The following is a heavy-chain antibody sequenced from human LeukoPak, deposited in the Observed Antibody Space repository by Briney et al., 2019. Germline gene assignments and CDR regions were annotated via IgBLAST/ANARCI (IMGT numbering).Heavy chain of an antibody. CDR2: ISISGSTI. V-gene: IGHV3-48*03. CDR3: ARDGYNNYDY. D-gene: IGHD5-24*01. Sequence: PGGSLRLSCAASGFPFSSYDMNWVRQAPGKGLEWVSYISISGSTIYYADSVKGRFTISRDNAKNSLYLQMNSLRAEDTAVYYCARDGYNNYDYWGQGTLVTVSS. J-gene: IGHJ4*02. CDR1: GFPFSSYD.